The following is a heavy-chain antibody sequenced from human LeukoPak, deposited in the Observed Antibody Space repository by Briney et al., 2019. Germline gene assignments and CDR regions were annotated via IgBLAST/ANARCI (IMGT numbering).Heavy chain of an antibody. Sequence: TSETLSLTCTVSGGSIDRSSYYWGWIRQPPGKGLEWIGSIYYSGSTYYNPRLKSRVTISIDTSKNQFSLKMKSVTAADTAVYYCARAIFWSGSFDYYYYMDVWGKGTTVTVSS. V-gene: IGHV4-39*07. D-gene: IGHD3-3*01. CDR1: GGSIDRSSYY. CDR3: ARAIFWSGSFDYYYYMDV. CDR2: IYYSGST. J-gene: IGHJ6*03.